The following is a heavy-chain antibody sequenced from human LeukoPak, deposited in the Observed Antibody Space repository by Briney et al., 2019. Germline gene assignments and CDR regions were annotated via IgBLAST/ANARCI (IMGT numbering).Heavy chain of an antibody. CDR2: IYYSGST. J-gene: IGHJ4*02. D-gene: IGHD6-19*01. CDR1: GGSISSYY. Sequence: SETLSLTCTVSGGSISSYYWSWIRQPPGKGLEWIGYIYYSGSTNYNPSLKSRVTISVDTSKNQFSLKLSSVTAADTAVYYCARDRPGGSSLDYWGQGILVTVSS. CDR3: ARDRPGGSSLDY. V-gene: IGHV4-59*01.